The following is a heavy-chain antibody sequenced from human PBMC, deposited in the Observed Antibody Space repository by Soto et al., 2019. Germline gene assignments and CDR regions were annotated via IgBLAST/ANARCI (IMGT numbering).Heavy chain of an antibody. J-gene: IGHJ6*02. CDR1: GFTFSSYG. Sequence: QVQLVESGGGVVQPGRSLRLSCAASGFTFSSYGMHWVRQAPGKGLEWVAVISYDGSNKYYADSVKGRFTISRDNSKNTRYLQMNSLRAEDTAVYYCAKDRGGLNYDILSGYRYYGMDVWGQGTTVTVSS. CDR3: AKDRGGLNYDILSGYRYYGMDV. CDR2: ISYDGSNK. D-gene: IGHD3-9*01. V-gene: IGHV3-30*18.